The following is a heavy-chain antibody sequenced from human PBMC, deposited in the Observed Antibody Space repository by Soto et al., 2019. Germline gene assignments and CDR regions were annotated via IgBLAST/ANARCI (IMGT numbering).Heavy chain of an antibody. Sequence: GESLEISCKGSGYSFTSYWIGWVRQMPGKDLEWMGIIYPGDFDTKYSPSFQGQVTISADRSISTAYLQWSSLKASDTAMYYCARAGLAGCSSTGCYTSFFYYGMDAWGQGTTVTVSS. CDR2: IYPGDFDT. D-gene: IGHD2-2*02. V-gene: IGHV5-51*01. CDR1: GYSFTSYW. J-gene: IGHJ6*02. CDR3: ARAGLAGCSSTGCYTSFFYYGMDA.